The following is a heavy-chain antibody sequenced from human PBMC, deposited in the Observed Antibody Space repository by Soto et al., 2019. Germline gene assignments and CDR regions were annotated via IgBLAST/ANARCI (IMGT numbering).Heavy chain of an antibody. J-gene: IGHJ4*02. V-gene: IGHV4-59*01. Sequence: SETLSLTCSVSGGSMSEYFWSWIRQSPGKGLEWIGYIYYLGSTDYNPSLKSRVTISVDTSMRQFSLRLTSVTAADTAVYYCARDGYDGSGSPYPAYWGPGTQVTVS. CDR2: IYYLGST. CDR1: GGSMSEYF. CDR3: ARDGYDGSGSPYPAY. D-gene: IGHD3-10*01.